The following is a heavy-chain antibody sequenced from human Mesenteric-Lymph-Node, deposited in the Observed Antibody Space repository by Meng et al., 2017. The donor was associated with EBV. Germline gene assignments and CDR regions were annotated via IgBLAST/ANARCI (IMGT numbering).Heavy chain of an antibody. J-gene: IGHJ5*02. CDR1: GGSLRSRNW. CDR3: ASAQCSGGGCPGGS. CDR2: IYHSGIT. Sequence: QVLLQESGPGLGNPSGTLSLTWAVSGGSLRSRNWWSWVRQPPGKGLEWIGEIYHSGITNYNPSLSSRVTMSVDKSKNQFSLNLISLTAADTAVYYCASAQCSGGGCPGGSWGQGTLVTVSS. V-gene: IGHV4-4*02. D-gene: IGHD2-15*01.